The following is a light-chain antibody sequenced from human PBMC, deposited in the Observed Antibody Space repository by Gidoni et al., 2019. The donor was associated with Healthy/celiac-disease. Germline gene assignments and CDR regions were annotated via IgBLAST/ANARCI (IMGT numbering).Light chain of an antibody. CDR3: QQSYSTPFFT. CDR1: QSISSY. V-gene: IGKV1-39*01. CDR2: AAS. Sequence: DIQLAKSSSSLSASVGDRVTITCRASQSISSYLNWYQQKPGKAPKLLIYAASSLQSGVPSRFSGSGSGTDFTLTISSLQPEDFATYYCQQSYSTPFFTFGPGTKVDIK. J-gene: IGKJ3*01.